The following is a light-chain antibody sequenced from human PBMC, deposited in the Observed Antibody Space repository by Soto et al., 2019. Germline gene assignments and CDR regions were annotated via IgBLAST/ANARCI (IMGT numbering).Light chain of an antibody. CDR1: SSDIGGYNY. V-gene: IGLV2-14*01. CDR3: SSYTLTSTVV. Sequence: QSALTQPASVSGSPGQSITISCTGTSSDIGGYNYVSWYQQHPGKAPKLMIYDVSDRPSGVSNRFSGSKSGNTASLTISGLQAEDEADYYCSSYTLTSTVVFGGGTKLTVL. CDR2: DVS. J-gene: IGLJ2*01.